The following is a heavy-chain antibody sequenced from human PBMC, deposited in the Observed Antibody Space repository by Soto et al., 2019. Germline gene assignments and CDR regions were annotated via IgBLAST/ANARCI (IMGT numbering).Heavy chain of an antibody. CDR2: IKQDGSEK. D-gene: IGHD6-19*01. J-gene: IGHJ3*02. CDR3: ARELCSGWYYRNAFDI. V-gene: IGHV3-7*01. CDR1: GFTFSSYW. Sequence: EVQLVESGGGLVQPGGSLRLSCAASGFTFSSYWMSWVRQAPGKGLEWVANIKQDGSEKYYVDSVKGRFTISRDNAKNSLYLQMNRLRAEDTAVYYCARELCSGWYYRNAFDIWGQGTMVTVSS.